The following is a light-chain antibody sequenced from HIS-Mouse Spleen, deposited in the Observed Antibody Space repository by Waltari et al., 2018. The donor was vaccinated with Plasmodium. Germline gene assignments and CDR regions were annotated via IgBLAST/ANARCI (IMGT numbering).Light chain of an antibody. Sequence: EIVMTQSPATLSVSPGERATLSCRASQSVSSNLAWYQQKPGQAPRLLIYGAFTRATGIPARFRGSGSGTELTLTISSMQSEDFAVYYCQQYNNWPPYTFGQGTKLEIK. V-gene: IGKV3-15*01. CDR3: QQYNNWPPYT. J-gene: IGKJ2*01. CDR2: GAF. CDR1: QSVSSN.